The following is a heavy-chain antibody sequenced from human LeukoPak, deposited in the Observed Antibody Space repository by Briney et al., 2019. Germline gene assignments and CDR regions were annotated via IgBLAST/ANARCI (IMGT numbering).Heavy chain of an antibody. CDR3: AKDTDWAFQH. CDR2: ISYDESNK. J-gene: IGHJ1*01. CDR1: GFTFSSYG. V-gene: IGHV3-30*18. D-gene: IGHD3-9*01. Sequence: PGRSLRLSCAASGFTFSSYGMHWVRQAPGKGLEWVAVISYDESNKYYADSVKGRFTISRDNSKNTLYLQMNSLRVEDTAIYYCAKDTDWAFQHWGQGTLVTVSS.